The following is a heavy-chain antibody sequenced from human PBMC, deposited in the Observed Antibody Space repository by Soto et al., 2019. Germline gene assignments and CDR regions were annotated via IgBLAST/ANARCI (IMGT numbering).Heavy chain of an antibody. V-gene: IGHV4-30-4*01. J-gene: IGHJ6*02. D-gene: IGHD3-3*01. Sequence: SETLSLTCTVSGGSISSGDYYWSWIRQPPGKGLEWIGYIYYSGSTYYNPSLKSRVTISVDTSKNQFSLKLSSVTAADTAVYYCARDNILGILYGGMDAWGQGTTVTVSS. CDR2: IYYSGST. CDR1: GGSISSGDYY. CDR3: ARDNILGILYGGMDA.